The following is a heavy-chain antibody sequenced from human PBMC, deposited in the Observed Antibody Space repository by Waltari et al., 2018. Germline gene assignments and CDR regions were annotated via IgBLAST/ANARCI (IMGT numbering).Heavy chain of an antibody. J-gene: IGHJ4*02. D-gene: IGHD6-19*01. CDR2: IKQDGSEE. V-gene: IGHV3-7*01. Sequence: EVQLVESGGGLVQPGGSVRLSWAASGISFSGFWMTWGRQAPGKGLEWVANIKQDGSEEYYVDSVKGRFTISKDNAKNSLYLQMNSLRAEDTAVYFCARERRGQSGWYYFDFWGQGSLVTVSS. CDR1: GISFSGFW. CDR3: ARERRGQSGWYYFDF.